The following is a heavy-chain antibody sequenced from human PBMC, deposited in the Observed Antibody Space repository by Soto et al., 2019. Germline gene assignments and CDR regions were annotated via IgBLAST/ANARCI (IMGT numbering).Heavy chain of an antibody. D-gene: IGHD5-18*01. J-gene: IGHJ4*02. CDR1: GYTFTSYS. CDR2: ISAHNGNT. Sequence: QVQLVQSGAEVKKPGASVKVSCKASGYTFTSYSITWVRQAPGQGLEWMGWISAHNGNTKYAQKLQGRVTMTTDISTSTAYMEVRSLRSDDTAVYYCARDTAMALPDAWGQGTLVTVSS. CDR3: ARDTAMALPDA. V-gene: IGHV1-18*01.